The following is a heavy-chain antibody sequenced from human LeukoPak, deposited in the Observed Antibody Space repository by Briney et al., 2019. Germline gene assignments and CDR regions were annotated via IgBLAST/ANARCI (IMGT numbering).Heavy chain of an antibody. CDR3: ATTQYYDFWSGYPLYYYYGMDV. J-gene: IGHJ6*02. CDR2: IYYTGSA. V-gene: IGHV4-59*01. Sequence: SETLSLTCTVSGAPITRYYWSWIRQPPGKGLEWIGYIYYTGSANYNPSLKSRVSISVDTSKNQFSLKLSSVTAADTAVYYCATTQYYDFWSGYPLYYYYGMDVWGQGTTVTVSS. D-gene: IGHD3-3*01. CDR1: GAPITRYY.